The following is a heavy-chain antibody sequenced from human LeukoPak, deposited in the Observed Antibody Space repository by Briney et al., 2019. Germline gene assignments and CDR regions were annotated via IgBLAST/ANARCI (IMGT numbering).Heavy chain of an antibody. CDR2: ISGSGGST. V-gene: IGHV3-23*01. D-gene: IGHD2-8*01. J-gene: IGHJ6*03. Sequence: PGGSLRLSCAASGFTFSSYAMSWVRQAPGKGLEWVSAISGSGGSTYYADSVKGGFTISRDNSKNTLYLQMNSLRAEDTAVYYCAKDFVGYCTNGVCYTAPYYYYYMDVWGKGTTVTVSS. CDR3: AKDFVGYCTNGVCYTAPYYYYYMDV. CDR1: GFTFSSYA.